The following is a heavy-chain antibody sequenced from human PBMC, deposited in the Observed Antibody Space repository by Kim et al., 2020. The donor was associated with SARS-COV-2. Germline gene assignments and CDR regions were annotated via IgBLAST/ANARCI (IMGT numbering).Heavy chain of an antibody. CDR3: ARGQTDAFDM. CDR2: ST. Sequence: STYYADSVKGRFTISRHNSKNTLYLQMNSLRAEDTAVYYCARGQTDAFDMWGQGTMVTVSS. V-gene: IGHV3-53*04. J-gene: IGHJ3*02.